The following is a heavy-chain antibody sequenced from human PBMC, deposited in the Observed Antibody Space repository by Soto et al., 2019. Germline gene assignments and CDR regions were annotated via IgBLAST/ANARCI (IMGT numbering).Heavy chain of an antibody. CDR2: FDPEDGET. Sequence: ASVKVSCKVSGYTLTELSMHWVRQAPGKGVEWKGGFDPEDGETIYAQKFQGRVTMTEDTSTDTAYMELSSLRSEDTAVYYCATGRAGAGWYGGYYYYGMDVWGQGTTVTVS. CDR1: GYTLTELS. J-gene: IGHJ6*02. V-gene: IGHV1-24*01. D-gene: IGHD6-19*01. CDR3: ATGRAGAGWYGGYYYYGMDV.